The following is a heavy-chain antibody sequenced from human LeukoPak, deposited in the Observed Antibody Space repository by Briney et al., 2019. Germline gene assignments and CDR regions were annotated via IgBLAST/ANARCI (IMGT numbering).Heavy chain of an antibody. Sequence: GGSLRLSCAASGFTFSSYAMSWVRQAPGKGLEWVSAISGSGGSTYYADSVKGRFTISRDNSKNTLYLQMNSLRAEDTALYHCARALYYDFWSGSPDDAFDIWGQGTMVTVSS. D-gene: IGHD3-3*01. CDR2: ISGSGGST. CDR1: GFTFSSYA. CDR3: ARALYYDFWSGSPDDAFDI. J-gene: IGHJ3*02. V-gene: IGHV3-23*01.